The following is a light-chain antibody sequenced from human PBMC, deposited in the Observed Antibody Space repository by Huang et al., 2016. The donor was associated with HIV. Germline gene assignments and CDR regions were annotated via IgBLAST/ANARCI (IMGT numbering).Light chain of an antibody. V-gene: IGKV1-5*03. CDR3: QQYNSYRT. Sequence: DIQMTQSPSTLSASVGDRVTITCRARQSISNYLAWYQQKPGKAPKLLIYKASTLESGVPSRFSGSGSGTEFTLTLSSLQPDDFATYYCQQYNSYRTFGQGTKVKIK. J-gene: IGKJ1*01. CDR2: KAS. CDR1: QSISNY.